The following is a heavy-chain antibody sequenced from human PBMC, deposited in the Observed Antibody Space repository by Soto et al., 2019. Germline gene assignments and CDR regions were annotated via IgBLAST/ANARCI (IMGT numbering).Heavy chain of an antibody. CDR1: GGTFSSYA. J-gene: IGHJ4*02. CDR3: AAWGAYYYDSSGYYDY. V-gene: IGHV1-69*13. CDR2: IIPIFGTA. D-gene: IGHD3-22*01. Sequence: ASVKVSCKASGGTFSSYAISWVRQAPGQGLEWMGGIIPIFGTADYAQKFQGRVTITADESTSTAYMELSSLRSEDTAVYYCAAWGAYYYDSSGYYDYWGQGTLVTVSS.